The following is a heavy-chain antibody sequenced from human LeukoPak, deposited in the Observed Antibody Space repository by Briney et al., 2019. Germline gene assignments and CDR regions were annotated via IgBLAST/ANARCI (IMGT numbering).Heavy chain of an antibody. Sequence: GGSLRLSCAASGFTFSSYWMSWVRQAPGKGLEWVANIKQDGSEKYYVDSVKGRFTISRDNAKNSLYLQMHSLRGEDTAVYYCARDNYYGSGSYPPLDYWGQGTLVTVSS. J-gene: IGHJ4*02. CDR1: GFTFSSYW. D-gene: IGHD3-10*01. CDR3: ARDNYYGSGSYPPLDY. CDR2: IKQDGSEK. V-gene: IGHV3-7*01.